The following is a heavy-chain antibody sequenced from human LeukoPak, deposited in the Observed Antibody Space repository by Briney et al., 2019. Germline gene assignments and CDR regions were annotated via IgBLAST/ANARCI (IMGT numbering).Heavy chain of an antibody. D-gene: IGHD2-15*01. CDR3: ARGGDAHKGGVD. J-gene: IGHJ4*02. CDR1: GGPSSGYY. Sequence: SETLSLTCAVYGGPSSGYYCSWIRQPPGKGPEWIGEIHPFGTTYYNPSLKSRVTISVDTSSNQFSLRLSSVTAADTAFYYRARGGDAHKGGVDWGQGTLVTVSS. CDR2: IHPFGTT. V-gene: IGHV4-34*01.